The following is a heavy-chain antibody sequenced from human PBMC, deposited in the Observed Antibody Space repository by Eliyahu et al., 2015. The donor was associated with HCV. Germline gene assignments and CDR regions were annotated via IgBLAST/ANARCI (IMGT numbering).Heavy chain of an antibody. D-gene: IGHD6-19*01. Sequence: QVQLQESGPGLVKPSETLSLTCTVSGGSLSGYYWSWIRQPAGKGLEWFGRIYSSXNTNYNPSLKSRVTMSVDTSKNQFSLNLXSVTAADXAVYYCARAPYREGWYHFDPWGQGTLVTVSS. V-gene: IGHV4-4*07. CDR3: ARAPYREGWYHFDP. CDR2: IYSSXNT. CDR1: GGSLSGYY. J-gene: IGHJ5*02.